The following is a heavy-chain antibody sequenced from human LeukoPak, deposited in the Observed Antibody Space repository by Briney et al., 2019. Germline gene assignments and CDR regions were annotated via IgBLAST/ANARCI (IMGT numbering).Heavy chain of an antibody. D-gene: IGHD1-26*01. V-gene: IGHV3-30*14. CDR2: ISYDGSNK. CDR3: ARGGDY. Sequence: GGSLRLSCAASGFTFSSYAMHWGRQAPGKGLEWVAVISYDGSNKYYADSVKGRFTISRDNSKNTLYLQMNSLRAEDTAVYYCARGGDYWGQGTLVTVSS. CDR1: GFTFSSYA. J-gene: IGHJ4*02.